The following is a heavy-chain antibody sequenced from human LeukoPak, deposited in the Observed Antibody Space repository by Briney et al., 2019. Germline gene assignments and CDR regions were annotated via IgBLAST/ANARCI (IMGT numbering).Heavy chain of an antibody. D-gene: IGHD3-22*01. J-gene: IGHJ4*02. CDR1: GFTFSSYA. CDR3: AKSKGYYYDSSGSQFDY. CDR2: ISGSGGSK. V-gene: IGHV3-23*01. Sequence: GGSLRLSCAASGFTFSSYAMSWVRQAPGKGLEWVPAISGSGGSKHYADSVKGRFTISRDNSKNTLYLQMNSLRAEDTAVYYCAKSKGYYYDSSGSQFDYWGQGTLVTVSS.